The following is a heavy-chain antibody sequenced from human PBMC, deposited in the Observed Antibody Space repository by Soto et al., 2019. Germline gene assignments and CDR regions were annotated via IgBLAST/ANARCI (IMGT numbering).Heavy chain of an antibody. CDR2: ISDNGGTT. J-gene: IGHJ4*02. V-gene: IGHV3-23*01. Sequence: GGSLRLSCAASEFTFSNYAMSWVRQAPGKGLEWVSSISDNGGTTYYADSVKGRFTISRDDSKSIAYLQMNSLKTEDTAVYYCTRSLLYSGSHYFPLAYPGQGTLVPVSS. CDR3: TRSLLYSGSHYFPLAY. CDR1: EFTFSNYA. D-gene: IGHD1-26*01.